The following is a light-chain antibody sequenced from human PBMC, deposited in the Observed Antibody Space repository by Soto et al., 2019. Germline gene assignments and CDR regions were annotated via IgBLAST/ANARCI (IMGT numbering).Light chain of an antibody. CDR3: EQYNRYPLT. J-gene: IGKJ4*01. CDR2: KAS. Sequence: DIQMTQSPSTLSSSVGDRVTITCRASQSMSSWLAWYQQKPGKAPTLLIYKASSLESGVPTGFSGSGSGTEFTITNSSLKPDDFAKYYCEQYNRYPLTFGGGTKVEIK. CDR1: QSMSSW. V-gene: IGKV1-5*03.